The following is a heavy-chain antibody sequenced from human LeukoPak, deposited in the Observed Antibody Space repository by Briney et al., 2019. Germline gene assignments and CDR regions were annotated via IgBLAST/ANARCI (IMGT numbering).Heavy chain of an antibody. CDR2: IYTSGST. J-gene: IGHJ4*02. CDR3: AREMATTQMGFDY. Sequence: SETLSLTCTVSGGSISSGSYYWSWIRQPAGTGLEWIGRIYTSGSTNYNPSLKSRVTISVDTSKNQFSLKLSSVTAADTAVYYCAREMATTQMGFDYWGQGTLVTVSS. CDR1: GGSISSGSYY. V-gene: IGHV4-61*02. D-gene: IGHD5-24*01.